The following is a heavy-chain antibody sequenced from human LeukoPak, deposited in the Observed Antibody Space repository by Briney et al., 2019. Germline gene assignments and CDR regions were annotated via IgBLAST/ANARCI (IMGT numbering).Heavy chain of an antibody. CDR1: GFNFSVYG. V-gene: IGHV3-30*02. CDR2: TRDDGSKN. Sequence: GGSLRLSCAASGFNFSVYGMQSGSQAPGKGLEWLAYTRDDGSKNWYGDSVKGRFTSSRDNSKSTLYLQLNSLRGEDTAVYYCANGDCRGGRCSSGAYWGQGTLVTVSS. J-gene: IGHJ4*02. CDR3: ANGDCRGGRCSSGAY. D-gene: IGHD2-15*01.